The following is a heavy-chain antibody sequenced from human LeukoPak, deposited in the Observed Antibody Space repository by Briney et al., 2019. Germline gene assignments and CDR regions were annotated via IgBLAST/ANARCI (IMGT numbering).Heavy chain of an antibody. Sequence: SETVSLTCAVYGGAFSGYYWSWIRQPPGKGLEWIGEINHSGSTNYNPSLKSRVTISVDTSKNQFSLKLSSVTAADTAVYYCARATTVATILLDPWGQGTLVTVSS. CDR1: GGAFSGYY. D-gene: IGHD4-11*01. CDR3: ARATTVATILLDP. J-gene: IGHJ5*02. V-gene: IGHV4-34*01. CDR2: INHSGST.